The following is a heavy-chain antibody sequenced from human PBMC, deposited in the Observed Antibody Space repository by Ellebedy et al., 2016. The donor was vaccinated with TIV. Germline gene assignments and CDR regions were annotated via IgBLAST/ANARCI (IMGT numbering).Heavy chain of an antibody. V-gene: IGHV5-51*01. Sequence: GESLKISCAASGYSFTSYWIGWVRQMPGKGLEWVGIIYPGDSDTSYSTSFQGQVTISADKSISTAYLQWSSLKASDTAMYYCARDSGLDYWGQGTLVTVSS. CDR3: ARDSGLDY. CDR2: IYPGDSDT. CDR1: GYSFTSYW. J-gene: IGHJ4*02. D-gene: IGHD1-14*01.